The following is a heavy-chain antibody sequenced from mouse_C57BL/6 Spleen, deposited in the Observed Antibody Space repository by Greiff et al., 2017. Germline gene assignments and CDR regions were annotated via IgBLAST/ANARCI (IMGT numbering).Heavy chain of an antibody. D-gene: IGHD2-10*01. CDR3: AISYYGTSFAY. Sequence: VQLQQPGAELVMPGASVKLSCKASGYTFTSYWMHWVKQRPGQGLEWIGEIDPSDSYTNYNQKFKGKSTLTVDKSSSTAYMQLSSLTSEDSAVYYCAISYYGTSFAYWGQGTLVTVSA. CDR1: GYTFTSYW. J-gene: IGHJ3*01. CDR2: IDPSDSYT. V-gene: IGHV1-69*01.